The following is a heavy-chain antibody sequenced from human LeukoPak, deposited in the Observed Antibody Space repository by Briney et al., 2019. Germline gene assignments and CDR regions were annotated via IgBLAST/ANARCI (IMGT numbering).Heavy chain of an antibody. J-gene: IGHJ4*02. D-gene: IGHD4-17*01. Sequence: GRSLRLSCAASGFTFSSYAMHWVRQAPGKGLEWVTVISNDGSNKYYADSVKGRFTISRDNSKNALYLQVNSLRTEDTAVYYCARETTLRFDYWGQGTLVTVSS. CDR3: ARETTLRFDY. CDR1: GFTFSSYA. V-gene: IGHV3-30-3*01. CDR2: ISNDGSNK.